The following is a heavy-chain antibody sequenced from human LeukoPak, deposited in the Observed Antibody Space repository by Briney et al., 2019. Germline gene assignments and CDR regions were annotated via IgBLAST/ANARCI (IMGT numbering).Heavy chain of an antibody. D-gene: IGHD5-24*01. CDR2: IYPGDSDT. CDR3: ARHQVGDGYNSFDH. CDR1: GYSFTSYW. J-gene: IGHJ4*02. V-gene: IGHV5-51*01. Sequence: GESRKISCKGSGYSFTSYWIGWVRQMPGKGLEWMGIIYPGDSDTRYSPSFQGQVTISADKSISTAYLQWSSLKAADAAMYYCARHQVGDGYNSFDHGGQGTLVTVSS.